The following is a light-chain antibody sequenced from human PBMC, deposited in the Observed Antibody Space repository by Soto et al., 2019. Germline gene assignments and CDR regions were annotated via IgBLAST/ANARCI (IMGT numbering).Light chain of an antibody. J-gene: IGLJ1*01. CDR3: CSYVGSRPYV. CDR1: SSDVGSYNL. CDR2: EGS. V-gene: IGLV2-23*01. Sequence: QSVLTQPASVSGSPGQSITISCTGTSSDVGSYNLVSWYQQHPGKAPKLMIYEGSKRPSGVSNRFSGSKSGNTASLTISGLQPDDDDDYYCCSYVGSRPYVFGTGTKVTVL.